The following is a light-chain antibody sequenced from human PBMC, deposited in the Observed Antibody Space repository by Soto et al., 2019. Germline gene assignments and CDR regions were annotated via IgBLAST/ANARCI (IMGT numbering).Light chain of an antibody. Sequence: QAVVTQPPSVSGAPGQRVTISCTGSSSDIGAHYDVHWYQQLPGTAPKLLIYGNNNRPSGVPDRFSGSKSGTSASLAITGLQAEDEADYYCQSYDSSLSGWVFGGGTKVTVI. CDR3: QSYDSSLSGWV. CDR1: SSDIGAHYD. CDR2: GNN. J-gene: IGLJ3*02. V-gene: IGLV1-40*01.